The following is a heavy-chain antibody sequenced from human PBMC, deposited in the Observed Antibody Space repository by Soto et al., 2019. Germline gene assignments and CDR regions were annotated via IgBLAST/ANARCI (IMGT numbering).Heavy chain of an antibody. V-gene: IGHV2-5*02. CDR1: GFSLSTRGVG. CDR3: AHRPRGYSDHFDY. Sequence: QITLKESGPTLVKPTQTLTLTCTFSGFSLSTRGVGVGWIRQPPGKALEWLALIYWDDDEGYSPSLKSRLTTTXHXXKTQVVLTITNMDPVDTATYYCAHRPRGYSDHFDYWGQGTLVTVSS. J-gene: IGHJ4*02. D-gene: IGHD5-18*01. CDR2: IYWDDDE.